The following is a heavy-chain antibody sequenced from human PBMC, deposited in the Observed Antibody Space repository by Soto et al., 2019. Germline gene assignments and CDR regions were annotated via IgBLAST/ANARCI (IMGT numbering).Heavy chain of an antibody. V-gene: IGHV3-23*01. CDR3: AKGGIPGGSYYYYYGMDV. CDR2: ISGSGGST. Sequence: GGSLRLSCAASGFTFSSYAMSWVRQAPGKGLEWVSAISGSGGSTYYADSVKGRFTISRDNSKNTLYLQMNSLRAEDTAVYYCAKGGIPGGSYYYYYGMDVWGQGTTVTVSS. J-gene: IGHJ6*02. CDR1: GFTFSSYA. D-gene: IGHD1-26*01.